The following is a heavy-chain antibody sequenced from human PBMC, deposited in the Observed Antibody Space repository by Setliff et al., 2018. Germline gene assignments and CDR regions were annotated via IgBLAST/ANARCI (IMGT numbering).Heavy chain of an antibody. CDR3: ATDGPVLNGDYIS. Sequence: LPETLSLTCAFSDFSVSSVYYWGWIRQPPGKGLGWIANVYYSGSTYYNPSVKSRVTISVDKSKNQFSLSLRSVTAADTAVYYCATDGPVLNGDYISWGQGTLVTVSS. V-gene: IGHV4-38-2*02. J-gene: IGHJ5*02. CDR1: DFSVSSVYY. D-gene: IGHD3-10*01. CDR2: VYYSGST.